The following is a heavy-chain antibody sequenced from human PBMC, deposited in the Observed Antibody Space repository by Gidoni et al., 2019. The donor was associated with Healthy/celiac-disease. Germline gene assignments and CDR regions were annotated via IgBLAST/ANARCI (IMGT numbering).Heavy chain of an antibody. CDR1: GFPFSRYW. Sequence: EVQLVESGGGLVQPGGSLRLSCADSGFPFSRYWMSWVRQAPGKGLEWVANIKQDGSEKYYVDSVKGRFTISRDNAKNSLYLQMNSLRAEDTAVYYCASVDYGDYEDYYYGMDVWGQGTTVTVSS. D-gene: IGHD4-17*01. J-gene: IGHJ6*02. V-gene: IGHV3-7*01. CDR2: IKQDGSEK. CDR3: ASVDYGDYEDYYYGMDV.